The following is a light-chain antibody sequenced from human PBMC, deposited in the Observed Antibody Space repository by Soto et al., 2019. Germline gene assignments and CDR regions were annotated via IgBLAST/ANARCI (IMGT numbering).Light chain of an antibody. Sequence: EVVLTQSPGTLSLSPGERATLSCRASQSVSSTYLAWYQQKPGQAPRLLIYGASSRATGIPDRFSDSGSGTDFNLNITRLEPEDFAVYYCQQYGSSPLITFGQGTRLEIK. CDR1: QSVSSTY. V-gene: IGKV3-20*01. CDR3: QQYGSSPLIT. J-gene: IGKJ5*01. CDR2: GAS.